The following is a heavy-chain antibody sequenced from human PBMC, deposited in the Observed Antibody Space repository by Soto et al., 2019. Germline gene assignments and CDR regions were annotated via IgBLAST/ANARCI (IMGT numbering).Heavy chain of an antibody. CDR2: SYYSGST. CDR3: ARPSSSWTSAAFDI. V-gene: IGHV4-59*08. CDR1: GRSISSYY. Sequence: PSDTLSLTGTVSGRSISSYYWSWIRLPPGKGVEWIGYSYYSGSTNYNPSLKSRVTISVDTSKNQFSLKLSSVTAADTPVYYCARPSSSWTSAAFDIWGQGTMVTVS. J-gene: IGHJ3*02. D-gene: IGHD6-13*01.